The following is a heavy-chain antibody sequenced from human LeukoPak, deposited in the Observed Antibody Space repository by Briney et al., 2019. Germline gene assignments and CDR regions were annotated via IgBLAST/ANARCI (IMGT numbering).Heavy chain of an antibody. D-gene: IGHD3-10*01. Sequence: ASVKVSCKVSGYTLTELSMHWVRQAPGKGLEWMGGFDPEDGETIYAQKFQGRVTMTEDTSTDTAYMELSSLRSEDTAVYYCATDRPGLLWFGELLLVYWGQGTLVTVSS. CDR1: GYTLTELS. CDR2: FDPEDGET. CDR3: ATDRPGLLWFGELLLVY. V-gene: IGHV1-24*01. J-gene: IGHJ4*02.